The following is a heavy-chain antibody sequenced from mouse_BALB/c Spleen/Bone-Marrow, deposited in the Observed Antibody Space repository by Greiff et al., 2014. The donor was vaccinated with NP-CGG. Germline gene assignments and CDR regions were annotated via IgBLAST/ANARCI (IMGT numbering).Heavy chain of an antibody. Sequence: DLVKPGASVKLSCKASGYTFTSYWINWIKQRPGQGLEWIGRIAPGGGSTYYNEMFKGKATLTVDTSSSTAYIQLSSMSSEDSAVYFCARFPFDYGGSFYYFDYWGQGTTLTVSS. CDR3: ARFPFDYGGSFYYFDY. CDR1: GYTFTSYW. V-gene: IGHV1S41*01. J-gene: IGHJ2*01. CDR2: IAPGGGST. D-gene: IGHD1-1*01.